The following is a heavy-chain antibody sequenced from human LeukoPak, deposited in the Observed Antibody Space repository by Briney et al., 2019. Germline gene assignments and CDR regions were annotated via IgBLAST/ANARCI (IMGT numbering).Heavy chain of an antibody. CDR2: ITSRNNYM. CDR3: ARDPIVAVPYYFDY. J-gene: IGHJ4*02. D-gene: IGHD5-12*01. CDR1: GFNFSSYT. Sequence: GRSPRLSCAASGFNFSSYTMTWVRQAPGKGLEWVSSITSRNNYMYYADSVRGRFTISGDNAKNSLYLHINSLRAEDTAVYFCARDPIVAVPYYFDYWGQGTLVTVSS. V-gene: IGHV3-21*01.